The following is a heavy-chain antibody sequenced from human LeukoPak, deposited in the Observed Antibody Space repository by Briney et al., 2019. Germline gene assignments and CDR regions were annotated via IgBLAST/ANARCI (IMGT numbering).Heavy chain of an antibody. CDR3: AKDQTPYY. Sequence: GGTLRLSCAASGFTFSSYGMSWVRQAPGKGLEWVSAISGSGGGTYYADSVKGRFAISRDNSKNTLYRQMNSLRAEDTAVYFCAKDQTPYYWGQGTLVTVSS. CDR2: ISGSGGGT. V-gene: IGHV3-23*01. CDR1: GFTFSSYG. J-gene: IGHJ4*02.